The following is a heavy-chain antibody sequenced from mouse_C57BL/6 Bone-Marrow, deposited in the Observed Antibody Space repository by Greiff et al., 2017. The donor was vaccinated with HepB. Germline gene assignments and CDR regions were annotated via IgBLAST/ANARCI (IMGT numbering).Heavy chain of an antibody. CDR1: GFTFSTSG. D-gene: IGHD2-14*01. CDR2: INTGGTYT. CDR3: ARDRFDYYFDY. V-gene: IGHV5-6*02. J-gene: IGHJ2*01. Sequence: EVKLVESGGDLVKPGGSLKLSCVASGFTFSTSGMSWVRQTPDKRLEWVATINTGGTYTYYPDSVKGRFTISKDTAKRTLFLQMSSLMSEDTAIYYCARDRFDYYFDYWGQGTTLTVSS.